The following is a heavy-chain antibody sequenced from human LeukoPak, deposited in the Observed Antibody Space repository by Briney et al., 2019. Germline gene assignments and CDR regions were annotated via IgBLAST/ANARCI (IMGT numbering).Heavy chain of an antibody. J-gene: IGHJ4*02. Sequence: PGGSLRLSCAASGFTFSGYAMSWVRQAPRKGLEWVSAVSGSGSTTYYADSVKGRFTISRDNSKNTLYLQMNSLRAEDTAVYYCAKDRRSADPASSYFDYWGQGTLVTVSS. CDR2: VSGSGSTT. CDR3: AKDRRSADPASSYFDY. CDR1: GFTFSGYA. D-gene: IGHD6-13*01. V-gene: IGHV3-23*01.